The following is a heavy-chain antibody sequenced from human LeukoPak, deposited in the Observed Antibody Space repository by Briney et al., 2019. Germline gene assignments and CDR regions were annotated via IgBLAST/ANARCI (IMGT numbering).Heavy chain of an antibody. CDR3: AKDGAGSQSYCSSTSCYVGY. V-gene: IGHV3-23*01. CDR2: FSGSGGST. J-gene: IGHJ4*02. CDR1: GFTFSSYA. D-gene: IGHD2-2*01. Sequence: GGSLRLSCAASGFTFSSYAMSWVRQAPGKGLECISGFSGSGGSTYYADSVKGRFTISRDNSKNTLYLQMNSLRAEDTAVYYCAKDGAGSQSYCSSTSCYVGYWGQGTLVTVSS.